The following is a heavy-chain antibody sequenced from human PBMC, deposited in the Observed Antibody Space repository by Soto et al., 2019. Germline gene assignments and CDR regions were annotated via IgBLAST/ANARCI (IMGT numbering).Heavy chain of an antibody. CDR2: IYHSGST. J-gene: IGHJ6*02. CDR1: GGSISSGGYS. D-gene: IGHD3-3*01. Sequence: PSETLSLTCAVSGGSISSGGYSWSWIRQPPGKGLEWIGYIYHSGSTYYNRSLKSRVTISVDRSKNQFSLKLSSVTAADTAVYYCARSGLGFGFWSGYYPHGMDVWGQGTTVTVSS. CDR3: ARSGLGFGFWSGYYPHGMDV. V-gene: IGHV4-30-2*01.